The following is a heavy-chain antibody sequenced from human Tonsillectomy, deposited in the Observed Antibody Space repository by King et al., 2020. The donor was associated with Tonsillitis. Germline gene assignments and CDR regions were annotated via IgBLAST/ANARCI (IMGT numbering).Heavy chain of an antibody. Sequence: VQLVESGGGLVQPGRSLRLSCAASGFKFDDYAMHWVRQAPGKGLEWVSGISWNSASIGYADSAKGRFTISRDNAKNSLYLQMNSLRHEDTALYYCAKAYDSFGSYYRDVFHIWGQGTLVTVSS. CDR2: ISWNSASI. J-gene: IGHJ3*02. CDR1: GFKFDDYA. D-gene: IGHD3-22*01. V-gene: IGHV3-9*01. CDR3: AKAYDSFGSYYRDVFHI.